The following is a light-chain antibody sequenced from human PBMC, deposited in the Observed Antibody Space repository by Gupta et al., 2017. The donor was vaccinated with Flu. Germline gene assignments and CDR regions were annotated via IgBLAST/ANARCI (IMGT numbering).Light chain of an antibody. V-gene: IGKV1-5*03. CDR1: QSISNS. J-gene: IGKJ1*01. CDR3: QQYNSHSLWT. Sequence: DIQMTQSPSTLSASVGDRVTITCRASQSISNSLAWYQQKPGKAPKFLIYMASNLESGVPSRFSGSGYGTEFTLTISSRQPDDFATYYCQQYNSHSLWTFGQGTKVE. CDR2: MAS.